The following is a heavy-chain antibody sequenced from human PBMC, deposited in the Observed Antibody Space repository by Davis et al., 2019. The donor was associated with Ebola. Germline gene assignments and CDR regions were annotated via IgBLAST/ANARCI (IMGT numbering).Heavy chain of an antibody. CDR3: PGTLLQEHL. Sequence: PGGSLRLSCAASGFTFSSYWMHWVRQAPGKGLVWVSNIKSDGSSTNYADSVKGRFTISRDNAKNTLYLQMNNLSLHQGPIGLPPGTLLQEHLWG. CDR2: IKSDGSST. CDR1: GFTFSSYW. V-gene: IGHV3-74*01. J-gene: IGHJ6*01.